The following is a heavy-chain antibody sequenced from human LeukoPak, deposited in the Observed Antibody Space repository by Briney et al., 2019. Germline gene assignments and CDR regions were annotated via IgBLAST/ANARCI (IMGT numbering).Heavy chain of an antibody. CDR2: IYSGGST. CDR1: GFTFSSYA. Sequence: PGRSLRLSCAASGFTFSSYAMHWVRQAPGKGLGWVSVIYSGGSTYYADSVRGRFTISRDNSKNTLYLQMNSLGAEDTAVYYCARVSYYDSSGYYFLSYVDYWGQGTLVTVSS. D-gene: IGHD3-22*01. CDR3: ARVSYYDSSGYYFLSYVDY. J-gene: IGHJ4*02. V-gene: IGHV3-53*01.